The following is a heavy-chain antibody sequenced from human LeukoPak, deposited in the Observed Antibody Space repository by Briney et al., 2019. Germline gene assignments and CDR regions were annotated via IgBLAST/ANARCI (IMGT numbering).Heavy chain of an antibody. D-gene: IGHD3-22*01. CDR3: ARGAYYDSSGYYYDFGLDY. V-gene: IGHV3-23*01. J-gene: IGHJ4*02. CDR2: ISGSGGST. Sequence: GGSLRLPCAASGFTFSSYAMSWVRQAPGKGLEWVSAISGSGGSTYYADSVKGRFTISRDNSKNTLYLQMNSLRAEDTAVYYCARGAYYDSSGYYYDFGLDYWGQGTLVTVSS. CDR1: GFTFSSYA.